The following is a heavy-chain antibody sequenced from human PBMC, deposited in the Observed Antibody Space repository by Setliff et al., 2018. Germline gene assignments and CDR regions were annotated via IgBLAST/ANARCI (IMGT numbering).Heavy chain of an antibody. Sequence: SVKVSCKASGYTFSSYAISWVRQAPGQGLEWMGGIIPIFGTANYAQKFQGRVTITADESTSTAYMELSSLRSEDTAVYYCATSVSWIQLVLYPQGHPEPFDYWGQGTLVTVSS. D-gene: IGHD5-18*01. CDR2: IIPIFGTA. CDR3: ATSVSWIQLVLYPQGHPEPFDY. V-gene: IGHV1-69*13. CDR1: GYTFSSYA. J-gene: IGHJ4*02.